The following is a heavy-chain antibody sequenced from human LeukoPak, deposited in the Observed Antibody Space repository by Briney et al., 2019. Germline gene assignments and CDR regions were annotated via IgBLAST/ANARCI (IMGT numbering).Heavy chain of an antibody. CDR2: IKQDGSEK. D-gene: IGHD6-19*01. V-gene: IGHV3-7*01. CDR1: GFTFSSYW. Sequence: PGGSLRLSCAASGFTFSSYWMSWVRQAPGKGLEWVANIKQDGSEKYYVDSVKGRFTISRDNAKNSLYLQMNSLRAEDTAVYYCARVPKWYSSGWYVDYWGQGTLVTVFS. CDR3: ARVPKWYSSGWYVDY. J-gene: IGHJ4*02.